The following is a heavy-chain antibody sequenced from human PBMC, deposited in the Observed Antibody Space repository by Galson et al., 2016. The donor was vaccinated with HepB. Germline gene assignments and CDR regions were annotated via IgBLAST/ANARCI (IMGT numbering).Heavy chain of an antibody. CDR1: GFTFSSYA. J-gene: IGHJ4*02. CDR3: ASRPDYVDHY. D-gene: IGHD4-17*01. Sequence: LRLSCAASGFTFSSYAMTWVRQAPGKGLEWVSTISGSGGSTYYADSVKGRFTISRDNSKNTLYLQMNSLRAEDTAVYYCASRPDYVDHYWGQGTLVTVSS. V-gene: IGHV3-23*01. CDR2: ISGSGGST.